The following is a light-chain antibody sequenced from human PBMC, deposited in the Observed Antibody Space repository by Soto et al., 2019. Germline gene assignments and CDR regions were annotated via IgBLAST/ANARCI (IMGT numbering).Light chain of an antibody. CDR1: SSDIGGYNY. CDR3: ASYSTTSTPYV. V-gene: IGLV2-14*01. Sequence: QSALTQPASVSGSPGQSITISCTGTSSDIGGYNYVSWYQQHPGKAPKLMVYEVINRPSGVSHRFSGARSGNAASLTISGLQAEDEAVYYCASYSTTSTPYVLGTGTKV. J-gene: IGLJ1*01. CDR2: EVI.